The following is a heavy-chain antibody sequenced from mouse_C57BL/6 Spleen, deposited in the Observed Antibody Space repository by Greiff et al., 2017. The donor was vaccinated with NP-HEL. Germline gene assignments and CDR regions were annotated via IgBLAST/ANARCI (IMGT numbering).Heavy chain of an antibody. CDR1: GYSITSGYD. J-gene: IGHJ2*01. V-gene: IGHV3-1*01. D-gene: IGHD2-5*01. CDR3: ARDKTSNYGNYFDY. Sequence: DVQLVESGPGMVKPSQSLSLTCTVTGYSITSGYDWHWIRHFPGNKLEWMGYIRYSGSTNYNPSLKSRISITHDTSKNHFFLKLNSVTTEDTATYYCARDKTSNYGNYFDYWGQGTTLTVSS. CDR2: IRYSGST.